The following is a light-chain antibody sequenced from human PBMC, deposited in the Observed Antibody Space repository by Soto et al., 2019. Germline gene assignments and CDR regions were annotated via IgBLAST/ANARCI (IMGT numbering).Light chain of an antibody. CDR2: DAS. CDR3: QQRYNWPPT. J-gene: IGKJ1*01. V-gene: IGKV3-11*01. CDR1: QYVSSF. Sequence: EIVLTHSPATLSLSPCERATLYLRASQYVSSFLAWYQQKAGQAPRLLIYDASHRATGIPARFSGSGSGTDFTLTINSLEPEDFALYYCQQRYNWPPTFGQGTKVDI.